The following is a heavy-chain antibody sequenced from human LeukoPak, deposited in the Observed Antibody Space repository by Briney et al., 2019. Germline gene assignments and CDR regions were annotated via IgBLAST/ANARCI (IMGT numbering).Heavy chain of an antibody. J-gene: IGHJ4*02. V-gene: IGHV3-74*01. D-gene: IGHD4-11*01. CDR1: GITFTDYW. CDR2: IVQDGRYA. Sequence: PGGSLRLSCAASGITFTDYWMHWVRQAPGKGLVWVSHIVQDGRYATYADSVKGRFTISRDNAKNTLYLQMNSLRAEDTAVYYCATDDYRGLGYWGQGTLVTVSS. CDR3: ATDDYRGLGY.